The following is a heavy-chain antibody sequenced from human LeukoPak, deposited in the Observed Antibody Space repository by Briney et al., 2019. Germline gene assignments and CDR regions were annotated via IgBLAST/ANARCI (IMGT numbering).Heavy chain of an antibody. J-gene: IGHJ4*02. CDR2: IYHSGST. Sequence: SETLSLTFAVSGGSISSSNWWSWVRQPPGKGLEWIGEIYHSGSTNYNPSLKSRVTISVDKSKNQFSLKLSSVTAADTAVYYCARDAFGYSSSWYEVDYWGQGTLVTVSS. CDR3: ARDAFGYSSSWYEVDY. CDR1: GGSISSSNW. V-gene: IGHV4-4*02. D-gene: IGHD6-13*01.